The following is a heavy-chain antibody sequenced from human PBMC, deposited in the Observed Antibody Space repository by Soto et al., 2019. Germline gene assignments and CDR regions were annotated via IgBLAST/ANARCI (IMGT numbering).Heavy chain of an antibody. CDR1: GFSFSNGW. J-gene: IGHJ1*01. Sequence: EVQLVESGGGLVKPGGSLRLSCAASGFSFSNGWMSWVRQAPGKGLEWVGRIKSKTDGETTDYAAPVKGRFTISRDDSKNALYLQMKSLKIEDTAVYYCSTEEWEWGQGTLVTVSS. CDR2: IKSKTDGETT. V-gene: IGHV3-15*05. D-gene: IGHD1-26*01. CDR3: STEEWE.